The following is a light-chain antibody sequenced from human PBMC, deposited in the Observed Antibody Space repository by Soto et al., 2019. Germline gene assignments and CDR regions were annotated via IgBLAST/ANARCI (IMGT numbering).Light chain of an antibody. CDR3: QQSYSTRWT. CDR2: AAS. CDR1: QSISSY. J-gene: IGKJ1*01. Sequence: DIQKTQSPSSLSASVGDRVTITCRASQSISSYLNWYQQKPGKAPKLLIYAASSLQSGVPSRFSGSGSGTDFTLTISSLQPEDFATYYCQQSYSTRWTFGQGTKVDIK. V-gene: IGKV1-39*01.